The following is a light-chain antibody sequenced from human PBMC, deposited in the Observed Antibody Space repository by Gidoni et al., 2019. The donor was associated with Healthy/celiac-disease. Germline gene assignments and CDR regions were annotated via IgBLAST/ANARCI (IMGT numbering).Light chain of an antibody. V-gene: IGLV2-8*01. CDR3: SSYAGSNNVV. CDR1: SSDVGGYNY. Sequence: QSALTQPPSASGSPGQSVTISCTGTSSDVGGYNYVSWYQQHPGKAPKLMIYGVSKRPTGVPDRFSGSKSGNMASLTVSGLQAEDEADSYCSSYAGSNNVVFGGGTKLTVL. CDR2: GVS. J-gene: IGLJ2*01.